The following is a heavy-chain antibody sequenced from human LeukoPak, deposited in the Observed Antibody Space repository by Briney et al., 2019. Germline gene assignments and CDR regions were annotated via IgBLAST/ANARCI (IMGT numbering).Heavy chain of an antibody. V-gene: IGHV3-23*01. CDR3: ARKYYYMDV. Sequence: PVGSLRLSCEASGFTFSSYAMSWVRLAPGKGLEWVSGISGGGGGTYYADSVKGRFTIPRDNSKNTLYLQMNSLRAEDTAVYYCARKYYYMDVWGKGTTVTVSS. CDR1: GFTFSSYA. J-gene: IGHJ6*03. CDR2: ISGGGGGT.